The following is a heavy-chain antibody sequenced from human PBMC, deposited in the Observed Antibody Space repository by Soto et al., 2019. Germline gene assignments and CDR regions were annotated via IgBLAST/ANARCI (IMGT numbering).Heavy chain of an antibody. Sequence: EVQLVESGGGLVKPGGSLRLSCVVSGVSFSDYSMNWVRQAPGKGLEWVSLITGNSEYKYYAGSVKGRFTVSGDNAKNSLYLQMNSLTVEDTAVYYCARSGELLQTFDSWGQGTLVTVSS. CDR3: ARSGELLQTFDS. CDR1: GVSFSDYS. V-gene: IGHV3-21*06. J-gene: IGHJ4*02. D-gene: IGHD1-26*01. CDR2: ITGNSEYK.